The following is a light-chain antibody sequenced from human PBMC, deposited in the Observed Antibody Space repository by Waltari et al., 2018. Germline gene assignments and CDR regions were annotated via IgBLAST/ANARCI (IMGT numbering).Light chain of an antibody. CDR1: RSNIGSNS. CDR3: AAWDDSLSGRV. V-gene: IGLV1-47*01. Sequence: QSVLTQPPSASGTPGQRVTISCSGSRSNIGSNSVYWYQQLPGPAPNLLIYRNNQRPSGVPDRFSGSKSGTSASLAISGLRSEDEADYYCAAWDDSLSGRVFGGGTKVTVL. CDR2: RNN. J-gene: IGLJ3*02.